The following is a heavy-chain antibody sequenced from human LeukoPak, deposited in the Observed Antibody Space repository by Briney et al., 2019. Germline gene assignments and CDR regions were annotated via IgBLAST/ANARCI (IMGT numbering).Heavy chain of an antibody. D-gene: IGHD2-2*01. CDR2: ISYDGTNK. V-gene: IGHV3-30*18. CDR3: AKDRERVLTSTSCSFDS. J-gene: IGHJ4*01. Sequence: GGSLRLSCVASGFTFSNFGMHWVRQTPGKGLEWVTVISYDGTNKFYADSVKGRFTISRDNSKNTQYLQMNSLRADDTAVYYCAKDRERVLTSTSCSFDSWGHGTLVTVSS. CDR1: GFTFSNFG.